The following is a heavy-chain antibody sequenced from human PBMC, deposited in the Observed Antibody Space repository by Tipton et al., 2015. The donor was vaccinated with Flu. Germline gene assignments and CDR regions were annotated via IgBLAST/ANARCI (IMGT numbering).Heavy chain of an antibody. CDR1: GFSVSRNY. Sequence: SLRLSCAASGFSVSRNYVTWVRQAPGKGLEWVSIIYSGGNTFSADSVKGRFTISRDTAKNTVFLQMNSLRAEDTAVYYCAKAVGRFRSGGNCNPPVTTMHLPLYYFHWWGQGTLVTVSS. V-gene: IGHV3-53*01. D-gene: IGHD2-15*01. CDR3: AKAVGRFRSGGNCNPPVTTMHLPLYYFHW. J-gene: IGHJ4*02. CDR2: IYSGGNT.